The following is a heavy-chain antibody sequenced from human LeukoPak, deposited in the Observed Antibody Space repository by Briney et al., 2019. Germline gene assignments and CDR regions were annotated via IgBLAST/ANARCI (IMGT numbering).Heavy chain of an antibody. D-gene: IGHD4-17*01. CDR3: TTAAVYGDYVRDYYYYYGMDV. CDR2: IKSKTDGGST. J-gene: IGHJ6*02. CDR1: GFTFSNAW. V-gene: IGHV3-15*07. Sequence: GGSLRLSCAASGFTFSNAWMNWVRQAPGKGLEWVGRIKSKTDGGSTDYAAPVKGRFTISRDDSKNTLYLQMNSLKTEDTAVYYCTTAAVYGDYVRDYYYYYGMDVWGQGTTVTVSS.